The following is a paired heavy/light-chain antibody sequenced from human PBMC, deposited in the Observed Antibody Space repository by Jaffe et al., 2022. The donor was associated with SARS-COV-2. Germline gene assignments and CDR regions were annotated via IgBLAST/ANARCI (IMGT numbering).Light chain of an antibody. J-gene: IGKJ4*01. CDR2: RAS. CDR1: QSIGSW. V-gene: IGKV1-5*03. CDR3: QQYNSYPFT. Sequence: DIQMTQSPSTLSASVGDRVTITCQASQSIGSWLAWYQQKPGKAPKLLIYRASTSENGVPSTFSASGSGTEFTLTISSLQPDDFATYYCQQYNSYPFTFGGGTTVEIK.
Heavy chain of an antibody. CDR2: INTYNGNT. CDR3: AREDFNYYGSGTFDS. Sequence: QVQLVQSGGEVKKPGASVKVSCKASGYIFTTYGITWVRQAPGQGLEWMGWINTYNGNTNYAQKFQGRVTMTTDTSTSTGFLELRALRPDDTAVYYCAREDFNYYGSGTFDSWGQGTLVTVSS. J-gene: IGHJ4*02. CDR1: GYIFTTYG. V-gene: IGHV1-18*01. D-gene: IGHD3-10*01.